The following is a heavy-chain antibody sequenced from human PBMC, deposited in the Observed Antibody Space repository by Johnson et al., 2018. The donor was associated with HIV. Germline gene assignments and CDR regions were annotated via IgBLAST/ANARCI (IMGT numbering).Heavy chain of an antibody. Sequence: QVQLVESGGGVVQPGRSLRLSCAATGSTFSNYAMHWVRQAPGTGLEWVAVISYAGSNKYYADSVKGRFTISTDNSKHTLYLQMHSLRAEDTALYYCPRDVGIVVVSHAFDIWGQGTMVTVSS. J-gene: IGHJ3*02. CDR3: PRDVGIVVVSHAFDI. V-gene: IGHV3-30*14. D-gene: IGHD3-22*01. CDR2: ISYAGSNK. CDR1: GSTFSNYA.